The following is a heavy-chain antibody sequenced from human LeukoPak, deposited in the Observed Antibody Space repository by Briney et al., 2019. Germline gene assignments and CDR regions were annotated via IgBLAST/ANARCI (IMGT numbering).Heavy chain of an antibody. J-gene: IGHJ5*02. CDR3: ARGGGWVRGVKYNWFDP. CDR2: IGTAGDT. V-gene: IGHV3-13*01. D-gene: IGHD3-10*01. CDR1: GFTFSSYD. Sequence: GGSLRLSCAASGFTFSSYDMHWVRQATGKGLEWVSAIGTAGDTYYPGSVKGRFTISRENAKNSLYLQMNSLRAGDTAVYYCARGGGWVRGVKYNWFDPWGQGTLVTVSS.